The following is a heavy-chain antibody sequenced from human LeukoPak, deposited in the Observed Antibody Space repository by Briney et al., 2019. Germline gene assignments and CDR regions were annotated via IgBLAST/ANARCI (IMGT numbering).Heavy chain of an antibody. J-gene: IGHJ4*02. CDR1: GYTFTGYY. CDR2: VNPNTGGT. V-gene: IGHV1-2*02. CDR3: VREAGPLD. Sequence: ASVKVSCKASGYTFTGYYINWVRQAPGQAPEWVGWVNPNTGGTRYAQKFQGRVTMTRDTSITTAFMELRGLTFDDTAVFYCVREAGPLDWGQGTLVTVSS.